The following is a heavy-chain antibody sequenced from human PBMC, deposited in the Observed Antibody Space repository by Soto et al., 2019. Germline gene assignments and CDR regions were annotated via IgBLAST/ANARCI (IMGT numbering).Heavy chain of an antibody. CDR3: ARSVAFWSGKEPNNRFDP. Sequence: GGSLRLSCAASGFTFSSYALHWVRQAPGKGLEWVAVISYDGGKKYYADSVKGRFTISRDNSKNTLYLQMNSLRVEDTALYYCARSVAFWSGKEPNNRFDPWGQGTLVTVSS. D-gene: IGHD3-3*01. J-gene: IGHJ5*02. V-gene: IGHV3-30-3*01. CDR1: GFTFSSYA. CDR2: ISYDGGKK.